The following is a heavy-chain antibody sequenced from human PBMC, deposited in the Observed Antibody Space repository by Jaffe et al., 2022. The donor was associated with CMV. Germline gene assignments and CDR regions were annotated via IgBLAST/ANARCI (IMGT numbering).Heavy chain of an antibody. Sequence: EVQLVESGGGLVQPGGSLRLSCAASGFTFSSYSMNWVRQAPGKGLEWVSYISSSSSTIYYADSVKGRFTISRDNAKNSLYLQMNSLRDEDTAVYYCARKPGLYSNYYYYGMDVWGQGTTVTVSS. D-gene: IGHD4-4*01. J-gene: IGHJ6*02. CDR1: GFTFSSYS. CDR2: ISSSSSTI. V-gene: IGHV3-48*02. CDR3: ARKPGLYSNYYYYGMDV.